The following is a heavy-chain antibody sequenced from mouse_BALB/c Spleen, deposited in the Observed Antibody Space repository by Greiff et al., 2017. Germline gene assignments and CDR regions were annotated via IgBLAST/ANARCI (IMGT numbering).Heavy chain of an antibody. Sequence: EVKLMESGGGLVQPGGSMKLSCVASGFTFSNYWMNWVRQSPEKGLEWVAEIRLKSNNYATHYAESVKGRFTISRDDSKSSVYLQMNNLRAEDTGIYYCTTDYGDEYFDVWGAGTTVTVSS. J-gene: IGHJ1*01. D-gene: IGHD1-2*01. CDR3: TTDYGDEYFDV. CDR2: IRLKSNNYAT. CDR1: GFTFSNYW. V-gene: IGHV6-6*02.